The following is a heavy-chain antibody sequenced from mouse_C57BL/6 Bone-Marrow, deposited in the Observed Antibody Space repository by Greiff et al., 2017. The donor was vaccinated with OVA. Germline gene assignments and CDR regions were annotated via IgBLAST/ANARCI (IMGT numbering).Heavy chain of an antibody. CDR1: GYTFTSYW. CDR3: ARCVPFDY. CDR2: IDPSDSYT. Sequence: VQLQQPGAELVRPGTSVKLSCKASGYTFTSYWMHWVKQRPGQGLEWIGVIDPSDSYTNYIQKFKGKATLTVDTSSSTAYMQLSSLTSEDSAVYYCARCVPFDYWGQGTTLTVSS. J-gene: IGHJ2*01. V-gene: IGHV1-59*01.